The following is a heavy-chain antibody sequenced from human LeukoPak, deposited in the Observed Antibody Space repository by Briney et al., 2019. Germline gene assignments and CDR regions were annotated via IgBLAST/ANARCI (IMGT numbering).Heavy chain of an antibody. Sequence: GGSLRLSCAASGFTVRNNYMSWVRQAPGKGLEWVSLIYSGGSTYYADSVKGRFTISRDNSNNTVYLQMNSLRAEDTAVYYCTRKGSQWDFLVDYWGQGTRVAVSP. CDR1: GFTVRNNY. CDR2: IYSGGST. J-gene: IGHJ4*02. CDR3: TRKGSQWDFLVDY. V-gene: IGHV3-66*01. D-gene: IGHD2/OR15-2a*01.